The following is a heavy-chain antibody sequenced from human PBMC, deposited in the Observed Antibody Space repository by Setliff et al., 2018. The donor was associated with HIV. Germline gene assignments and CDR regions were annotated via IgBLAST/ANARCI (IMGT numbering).Heavy chain of an antibody. Sequence: PSETLSLTCAGSGASISSTSYYWGWVRQPPGKGLEWIGSIYYSGSTYYNPSLKSRLTISVDTSRNQFSLKLSSVTAADTAIYYCARAHFWSGYYSYDALDIWGYGTVVTVSS. V-gene: IGHV4-39*07. CDR1: GASISSTSYY. J-gene: IGHJ3*02. D-gene: IGHD3-3*02. CDR3: ARAHFWSGYYSYDALDI. CDR2: IYYSGST.